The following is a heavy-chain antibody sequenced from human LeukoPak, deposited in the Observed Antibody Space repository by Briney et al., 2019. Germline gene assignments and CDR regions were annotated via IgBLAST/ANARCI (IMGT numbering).Heavy chain of an antibody. D-gene: IGHD4/OR15-4a*01. Sequence: KPSETLSLTCTVSGCSISSGYYWGWIRQPPGKGLEWIGSIYHSGSTYYNPSLKSRVTISVDTSKNQSSLNMSFVTTAESAVYYCARLTDAFYVGGQGTMVSLSS. V-gene: IGHV4-38-2*02. J-gene: IGHJ3*01. CDR3: ARLTDAFYV. CDR1: GCSISSGYY. CDR2: IYHSGST.